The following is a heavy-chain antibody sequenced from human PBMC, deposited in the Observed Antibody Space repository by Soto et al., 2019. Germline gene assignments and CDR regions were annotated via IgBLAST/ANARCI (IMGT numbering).Heavy chain of an antibody. V-gene: IGHV3-74*01. CDR3: ARQKGSNRRFWYFDL. CDR1: GSAFSSYW. CDR2: IYNDGSRT. D-gene: IGHD4-4*01. J-gene: IGHJ2*01. Sequence: EEQLVESGGGLVQPGGSLRLSCAASGSAFSSYWMHWVRQTPGKGPVWVSRIYNDGSRTAYADSVKGRFTISRDNAKNTMYLQMSSLTVEDTAVYYCARQKGSNRRFWYFDLWGRGTLVTVSS.